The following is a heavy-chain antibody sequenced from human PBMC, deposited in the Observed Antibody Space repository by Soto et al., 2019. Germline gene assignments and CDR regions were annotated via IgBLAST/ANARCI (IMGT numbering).Heavy chain of an antibody. CDR2: FIPIFGTS. V-gene: IGHV1-69*13. Sequence: SVEVSCKGSGFTFSNYGFNWVRQAPGQGLGWMGGFIPIFGTSNYAQKFQGRVTITADESTSTANMELSSLRSEDTAVYYCASLVVVVTRGSFDIWGQGTMVTVSS. CDR1: GFTFSNYG. J-gene: IGHJ3*02. CDR3: ASLVVVVTRGSFDI. D-gene: IGHD2-21*02.